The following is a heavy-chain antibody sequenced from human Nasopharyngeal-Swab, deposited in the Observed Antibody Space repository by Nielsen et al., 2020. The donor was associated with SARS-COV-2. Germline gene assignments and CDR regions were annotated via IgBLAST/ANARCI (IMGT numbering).Heavy chain of an antibody. CDR1: GFTFSSYA. Sequence: GESLKISCAASGFTFSSYAMSWVRQAPGKGLEWVSAISGSGGSTYYADSVKGRFTISRDNSKNTLYLQMNSLRAEDTAVYYCANIYYDSSGYYWGQGTLVTVSP. D-gene: IGHD3-22*01. V-gene: IGHV3-23*01. CDR2: ISGSGGST. CDR3: ANIYYDSSGYY. J-gene: IGHJ4*02.